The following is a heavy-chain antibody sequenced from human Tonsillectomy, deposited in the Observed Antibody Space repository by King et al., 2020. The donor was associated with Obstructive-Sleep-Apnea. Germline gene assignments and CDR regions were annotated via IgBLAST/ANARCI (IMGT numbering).Heavy chain of an antibody. CDR2: INHSGST. J-gene: IGHJ4*02. D-gene: IGHD3-10*01. CDR3: ARGGGWFGELPFDY. V-gene: IGHV4-34*01. Sequence: VQLQQWGAGLLNPSETLSLTCAVYGGSFSGYYWSWIRQPPGKGLEWIGEINHSGSTNYNPSLKSRVTISVDTSKNQFSLKLSSVTAADTAVYYCARGGGWFGELPFDYWGQGTLVTVSS. CDR1: GGSFSGYY.